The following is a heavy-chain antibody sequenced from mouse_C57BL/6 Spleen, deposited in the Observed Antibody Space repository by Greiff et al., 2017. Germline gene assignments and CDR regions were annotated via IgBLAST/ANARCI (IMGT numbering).Heavy chain of an antibody. V-gene: IGHV1-85*01. Sequence: LVESGPELVKPGASVKLSCKASGYTFTSYDINWVKQRPGQGLEWIGWIYPRDGSTKYNEKFKGKATLTVDKSSSTAYMELHSLTSEDSAVYFCATYGSSLYYAMDYWGQGTSVTVSS. CDR3: ATYGSSLYYAMDY. CDR2: IYPRDGST. D-gene: IGHD1-1*01. CDR1: GYTFTSYD. J-gene: IGHJ4*01.